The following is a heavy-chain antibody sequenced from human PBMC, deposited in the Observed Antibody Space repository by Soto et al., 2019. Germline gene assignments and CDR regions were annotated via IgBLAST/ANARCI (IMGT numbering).Heavy chain of an antibody. D-gene: IGHD3-3*01. Sequence: QVQLQESGPGLVKPSGTLSLTCAVSGGSISSSNWWSWVRQPPGKGLEWIGEIYHSGSTNYNPSLKGRVTISVDKSKNQFSLKLSSVTAADTAVYYCARGGYYDFWSGYYADNYYYYGMDVWGQGTTVTVSS. CDR1: GGSISSSNW. V-gene: IGHV4-4*02. J-gene: IGHJ6*02. CDR3: ARGGYYDFWSGYYADNYYYYGMDV. CDR2: IYHSGST.